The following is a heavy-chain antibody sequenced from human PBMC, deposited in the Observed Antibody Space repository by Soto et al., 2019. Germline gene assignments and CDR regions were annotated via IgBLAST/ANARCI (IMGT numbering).Heavy chain of an antibody. D-gene: IGHD6-13*01. J-gene: IGHJ4*02. CDR1: GYTFTSYG. V-gene: IGHV1-18*01. CDR2: ISAYNGNT. CDR3: SRDWAAGGPFDF. Sequence: SVKVSCKASGYTFTSYGISWVRQAPGQGLEWMGWISAYNGNTNYAQKLQGRVTMTTDTSTSTAYMELRSLRSEDTAVYYFSRDWAAGGPFDFWSQGTLVTVSS.